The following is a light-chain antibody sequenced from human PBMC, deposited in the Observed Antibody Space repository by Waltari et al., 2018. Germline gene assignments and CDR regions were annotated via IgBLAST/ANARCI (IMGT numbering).Light chain of an antibody. CDR3: SSYAGSNTVV. CDR2: EVS. CDR1: SSYVGGYNY. J-gene: IGLJ2*01. Sequence: QSALTQPPSASGSPGQSVTIPCTGTSSYVGGYNYVLWYQQHPGNAPKLMIYEVSKRPSGVPDRFSGSKSGNTASLTVSGLQAEDEADYYCSSYAGSNTVVFGGGTKLTVL. V-gene: IGLV2-8*01.